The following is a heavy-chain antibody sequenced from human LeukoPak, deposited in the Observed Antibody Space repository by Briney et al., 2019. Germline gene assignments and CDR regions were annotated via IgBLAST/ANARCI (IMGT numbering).Heavy chain of an antibody. CDR1: GFSLSTSGMC. D-gene: IGHD3-22*01. Sequence: ESGPTLVNHTQTLTLTCTFFGFSLSTSGMCVSWIRQPPGKALEWLARIDWDDDKYYSTSLKTRLTISKDTSKNQVVLTMTNMDPVDTATYYCARIPYDSSGYYYVGFDYWGQGTLVTVPS. J-gene: IGHJ4*02. CDR3: ARIPYDSSGYYYVGFDY. CDR2: IDWDDDK. V-gene: IGHV2-70*11.